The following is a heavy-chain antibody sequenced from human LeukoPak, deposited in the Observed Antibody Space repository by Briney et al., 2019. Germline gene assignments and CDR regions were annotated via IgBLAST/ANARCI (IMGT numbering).Heavy chain of an antibody. CDR2: IGSSGGGI. J-gene: IGHJ4*02. CDR3: AIDPNWGTHS. Sequence: GGSLRLSCAASGFTFSTYTMYWVRHPPGTRLEWVSIIGSSGGGIHYADSVKGRFTISRDNSKNALYLQMNSLRVEDTAVYYCAIDPNWGTHSWGQGVLVTVSS. D-gene: IGHD7-27*01. V-gene: IGHV3-23*01. CDR1: GFTFSTYT.